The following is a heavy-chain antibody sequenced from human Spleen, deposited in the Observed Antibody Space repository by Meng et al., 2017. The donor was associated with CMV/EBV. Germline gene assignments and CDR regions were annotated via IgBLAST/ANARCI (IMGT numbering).Heavy chain of an antibody. CDR1: GYTFTSYY. CDR3: ARDGAPRITIFGVDQAKPPHYYYYYYGMDV. CDR2: INPSGGST. J-gene: IGHJ6*02. D-gene: IGHD3-3*01. Sequence: ASVKVSCKASGYTFTSYYMHWVRQAPGQGLEWMGIINPSGGSTSYAQKFQGRVTMTRDTSTSTVYMGLSSLRSEDTAVYYCARDGAPRITIFGVDQAKPPHYYYYYYGMDVWGQGTTVTVSS. V-gene: IGHV1-46*01.